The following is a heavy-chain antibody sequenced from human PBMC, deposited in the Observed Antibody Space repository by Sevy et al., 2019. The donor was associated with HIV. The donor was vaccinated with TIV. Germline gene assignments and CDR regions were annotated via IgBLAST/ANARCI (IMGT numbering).Heavy chain of an antibody. CDR1: GFTFSDYY. CDR3: ASYYYDSSAEGAFDI. Sequence: GGSLRLSCAASGFTFSDYYMSWIRQAPGKGLEWVSYISSSGSTIYYADSVKGRFTISRDNAKNSLYLQMNSLRAEDTAVYYCASYYYDSSAEGAFDIWGQGTMVTVSS. D-gene: IGHD3-22*01. CDR2: ISSSGSTI. J-gene: IGHJ3*02. V-gene: IGHV3-11*01.